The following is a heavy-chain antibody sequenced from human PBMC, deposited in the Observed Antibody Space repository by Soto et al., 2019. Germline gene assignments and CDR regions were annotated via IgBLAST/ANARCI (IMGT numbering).Heavy chain of an antibody. CDR2: IIPIFGTA. CDR1: GGTFSSYA. J-gene: IGHJ3*02. D-gene: IGHD4-17*01. CDR3: ARDTQSRLRWNAFDI. Sequence: QVQLVQSGAEVKKPGSSVKVSCKASGGTFSSYAISWVRQAPGQGLEWMGVIIPIFGTAKYAQKFQGRVTITADKSTSTAYIELSSLRSEDTAVYYCARDTQSRLRWNAFDIWGQGTMVTVSS. V-gene: IGHV1-69*06.